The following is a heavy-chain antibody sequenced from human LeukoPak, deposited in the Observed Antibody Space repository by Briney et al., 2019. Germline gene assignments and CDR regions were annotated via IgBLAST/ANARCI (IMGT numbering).Heavy chain of an antibody. CDR1: GVSISSYY. Sequence: PSETLSLTCTVSGVSISSYYWSWIRQPAGKGLEWIGRIYTSGSTNYNPSLKSRVTMSVDTSKNQFSLKLSSVAAADTAVYYCAKTYYYDPFDFWGQGTLVTVSS. CDR3: AKTYYYDPFDF. D-gene: IGHD3-22*01. CDR2: IYTSGST. J-gene: IGHJ4*02. V-gene: IGHV4-4*07.